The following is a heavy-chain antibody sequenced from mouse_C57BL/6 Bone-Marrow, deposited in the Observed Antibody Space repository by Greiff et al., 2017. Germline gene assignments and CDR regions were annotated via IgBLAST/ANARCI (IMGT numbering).Heavy chain of an antibody. CDR1: GYSITSGYY. Sequence: VQLKQSGPGLVKPSQSLSLTCSVTGYSITSGYYWNWIRQFPGNKLEWMGYISYDGSNNYNPSLKNRISITRDTSKNQFFLKLNSVTTEDTATYYCAREGETAQAPAWFAYWGQGTLVTVSA. CDR2: ISYDGSN. CDR3: AREGETAQAPAWFAY. D-gene: IGHD3-2*02. V-gene: IGHV3-6*01. J-gene: IGHJ3*01.